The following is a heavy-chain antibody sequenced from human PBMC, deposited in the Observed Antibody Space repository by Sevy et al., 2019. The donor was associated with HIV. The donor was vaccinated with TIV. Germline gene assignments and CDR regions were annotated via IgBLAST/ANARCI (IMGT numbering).Heavy chain of an antibody. CDR2: IRYDGSNE. CDR1: GFTFSNHG. D-gene: IGHD2-8*02. CDR3: AKDRKVLLVVYAIPFDVFDI. Sequence: GGSLRLSCAASGFTFSNHGMHWGRQAPGKGLEWVAFIRYDGSNEYYGDSVKGRFTISRDNSKDTLYLQMNSLRPEDTAVYFCAKDRKVLLVVYAIPFDVFDIWGHGTMVTVSS. V-gene: IGHV3-30*02. J-gene: IGHJ3*02.